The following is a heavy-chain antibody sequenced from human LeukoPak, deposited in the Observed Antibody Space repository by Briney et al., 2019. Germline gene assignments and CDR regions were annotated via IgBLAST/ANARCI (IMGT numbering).Heavy chain of an antibody. CDR1: GGTFSSYA. D-gene: IGHD6-19*01. V-gene: IGHV1-2*02. J-gene: IGHJ4*02. CDR3: AREQSGYSSGCPGDY. CDR2: INPNTGGT. Sequence: ASVKVSCKAFGGTFSSYAISWVRQAPGQGLEWMGWINPNTGGTNYAQKFQGRVTMTSDTSISTAYMELSSLISDDTAVYYCAREQSGYSSGCPGDYWGQGTLVTVSS.